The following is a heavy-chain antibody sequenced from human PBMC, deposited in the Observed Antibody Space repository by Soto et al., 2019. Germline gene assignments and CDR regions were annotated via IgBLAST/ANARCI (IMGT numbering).Heavy chain of an antibody. CDR3: ARGRYWGAAN. V-gene: IGHV4-34*01. CDR2: IDPSGST. D-gene: IGHD7-27*01. J-gene: IGHJ1*01. Sequence: QVHLQQWGAGLLKPSETLSLTCAVYGTSFSGYYWSWIRQPPGKGLEWIGEIDPSGSTNYTPSLKSRVTLSGDTPKHHFSLQLTSVPAADTAVYYCARGRYWGAANWGQGTLVTVSS. CDR1: GTSFSGYY.